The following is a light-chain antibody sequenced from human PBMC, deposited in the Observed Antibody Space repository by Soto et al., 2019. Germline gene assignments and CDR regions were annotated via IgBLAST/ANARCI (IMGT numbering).Light chain of an antibody. CDR2: DTT. CDR1: HSDIGAGYG. J-gene: IGLJ2*01. V-gene: IGLV1-40*01. CDR3: QSFDSSRIGLL. Sequence: QSVLTQPPSVTGAPGQRVTISCTGSHSDIGAGYGVHWYQQFPHSAPKLLIYDTTNRPSGVPDRFSGSRSGTSASLAITGLQAEDEADYYCQSFDSSRIGLLFGGGTKPPS.